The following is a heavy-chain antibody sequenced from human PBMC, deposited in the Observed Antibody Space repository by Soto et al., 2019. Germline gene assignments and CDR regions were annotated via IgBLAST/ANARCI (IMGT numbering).Heavy chain of an antibody. CDR3: ARQTDSYYTFDAFDI. Sequence: QLQLQESGPGLLKPSETLSLTCTVSGGSISSGSYYWDWIRQPPGKGLEWIGNVYYSGSTNYNPSPASRVTICVDTSKNQFSMKLSSVTAADTAVYYCARQTDSYYTFDAFDIWGQGTMVTVSS. CDR1: GGSISSGSYY. CDR2: VYYSGST. V-gene: IGHV4-39*01. J-gene: IGHJ3*02. D-gene: IGHD3-22*01.